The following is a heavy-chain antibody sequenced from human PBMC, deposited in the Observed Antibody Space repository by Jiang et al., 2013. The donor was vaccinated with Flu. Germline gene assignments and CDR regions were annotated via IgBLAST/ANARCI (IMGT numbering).Heavy chain of an antibody. CDR3: AKGXGSQEYYSLDV. Sequence: VQLVESGGGLVQPGRSLRLSCAVSGFTFDDYAMHWVRQAPGKGLEWVSSLTWNSNKIAYADSVKGRFTISRDNARSSLYLQINSLRPEGTALYYCAKGXGSQEYYSLDV. CDR2: LTWNSNKI. CDR1: GFTFDDYA. V-gene: IGHV3-9*01. D-gene: IGHD2-15*01. J-gene: IGHJ6*01.